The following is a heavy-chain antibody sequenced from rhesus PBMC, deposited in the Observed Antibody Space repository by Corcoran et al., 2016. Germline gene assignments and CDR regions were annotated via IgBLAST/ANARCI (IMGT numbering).Heavy chain of an antibody. CDR1: GGTISSGYYY. CDR3: ARGSGYYYGLDS. D-gene: IGHD2-21*01. J-gene: IGHJ6*01. CDR2: LYSNRKRN. V-gene: IGHV4S12*01. Sequence: QVQLQESGPGVVKPSETLSLTCAVSGGTISSGYYYWSWIRQAPGKGLEWNGGLYSNRKRNNYTPALTRRVTISKDTSKNQFSLKLSSVTATDPAVYYCARGSGYYYGLDSWGQGVVVTVSS.